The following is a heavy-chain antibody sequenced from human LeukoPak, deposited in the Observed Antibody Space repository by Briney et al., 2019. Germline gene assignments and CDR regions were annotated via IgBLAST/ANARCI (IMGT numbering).Heavy chain of an antibody. J-gene: IGHJ6*04. V-gene: IGHV3-48*03. D-gene: IGHD6-13*01. CDR2: ISSSGSTI. CDR3: ARDGSSWYGMDV. Sequence: GGSLRLSCAASGFTFSSYEMNWVRQAPGKGLEWVSYISSSGSTIYYADSVKGRFTISRDNAKNSLYLQMNSLRAEDTAVYYCARDGSSWYGMDVWGKGTTATVSS. CDR1: GFTFSSYE.